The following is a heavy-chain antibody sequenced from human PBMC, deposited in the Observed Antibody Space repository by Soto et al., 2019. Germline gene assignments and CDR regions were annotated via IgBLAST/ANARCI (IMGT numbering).Heavy chain of an antibody. CDR2: IIPILGIA. Sequence: QVQLVQSGAEVKKPGSSVKVSCKASGGTFSSYTISWVRQAPGQGLEWMGRIIPILGIANYAQKLQGRVTITADKATSTAYMELSSLRSEDTAVYYCARDWYSSGWATFDYWGQGTLVTVSS. CDR1: GGTFSSYT. V-gene: IGHV1-69*08. J-gene: IGHJ4*02. D-gene: IGHD6-19*01. CDR3: ARDWYSSGWATFDY.